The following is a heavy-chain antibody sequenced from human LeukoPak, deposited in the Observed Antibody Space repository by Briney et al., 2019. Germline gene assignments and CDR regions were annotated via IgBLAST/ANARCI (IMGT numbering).Heavy chain of an antibody. CDR3: AKDREYSSGWYSVGYYYYGMDV. CDR1: GFTFDDYA. V-gene: IGHV3-43*02. J-gene: IGHJ6*02. D-gene: IGHD6-19*01. CDR2: ISGDGGST. Sequence: GGSLRLSCAASGFTFDDYAMHWVRQAPGKGLEWVSLISGDGGSTYYADSVKGRFTISRDNSKNSLYLQMNSLRTEDTALYYCAKDREYSSGWYSVGYYYYGMDVWGQGTTVTVSS.